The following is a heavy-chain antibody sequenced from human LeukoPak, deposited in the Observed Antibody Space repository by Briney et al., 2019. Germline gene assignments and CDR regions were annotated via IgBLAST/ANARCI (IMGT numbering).Heavy chain of an antibody. V-gene: IGHV1-18*01. CDR3: ARGGITMVRGVIINEFLADAFDI. Sequence: ASVKVSCKASGYTFTSYGISWVRQAPGQGLEWMGWTSAYNGNTNYAQKLQGRVTMTTDTSTSTAYMELRSLRSDDTAVYYCARGGITMVRGVIINEFLADAFDIWGQGTMVTVSS. J-gene: IGHJ3*02. CDR2: TSAYNGNT. D-gene: IGHD3-10*01. CDR1: GYTFTSYG.